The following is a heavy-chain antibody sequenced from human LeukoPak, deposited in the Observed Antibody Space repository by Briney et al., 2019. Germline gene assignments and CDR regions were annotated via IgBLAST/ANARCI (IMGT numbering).Heavy chain of an antibody. V-gene: IGHV1-2*02. Sequence: ASVKVSCKASGYTFTGYYMHWVRQAPGQGLEWMGWINPNSGGTNYAQKFQGRVTMTRDTSISTAYMELSRLRSDDTAVYYRARPRVRGVTYAFDIWGQGTMVTVSS. D-gene: IGHD3-10*01. CDR2: INPNSGGT. CDR1: GYTFTGYY. J-gene: IGHJ3*02. CDR3: ARPRVRGVTYAFDI.